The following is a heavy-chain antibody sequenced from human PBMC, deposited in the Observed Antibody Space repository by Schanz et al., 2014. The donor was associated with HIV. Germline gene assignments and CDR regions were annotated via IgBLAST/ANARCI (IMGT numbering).Heavy chain of an antibody. D-gene: IGHD5-12*01. V-gene: IGHV3-33*01. J-gene: IGHJ4*02. CDR2: LWFDGSID. Sequence: QEQLVESGGGVVQPGKSLRLSCAASGFTFRNFGMHWVRQAPGKGLEWVAILWFDGSIDYYVDSVKGRFTVFRDNSKNTLYLQMNSLRAEDTAVYYCARDLGGYNLGVDYWGQGTLVTVSS. CDR1: GFTFRNFG. CDR3: ARDLGGYNLGVDY.